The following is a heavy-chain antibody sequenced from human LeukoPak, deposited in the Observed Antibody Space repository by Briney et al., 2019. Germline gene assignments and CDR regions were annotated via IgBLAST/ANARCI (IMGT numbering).Heavy chain of an antibody. D-gene: IGHD6-6*01. Sequence: GGSLRLSCVASGFTFSSYGMHWVRQAPGKGLEWVAVISYDGSNKYYADSVKGRFTISRDNSKNTLYLQMNSLRAEDTAVYYCAKVQYSSSSAATYFDYWGQGTLVTVSS. V-gene: IGHV3-30*18. CDR1: GFTFSSYG. CDR3: AKVQYSSSSAATYFDY. CDR2: ISYDGSNK. J-gene: IGHJ4*02.